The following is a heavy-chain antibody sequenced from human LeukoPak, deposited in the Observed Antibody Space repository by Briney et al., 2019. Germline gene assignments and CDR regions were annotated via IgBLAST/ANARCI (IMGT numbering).Heavy chain of an antibody. V-gene: IGHV4-59*01. CDR3: ARAVYCGGDCYSGAFDI. D-gene: IGHD2-21*02. CDR2: IYYSGST. J-gene: IGHJ3*02. CDR1: GGSISSYY. Sequence: SETLSLTCTVSGGSISSYYWSWIRQPPGKGLEWIGYIYYSGSTNYNPSLKSRVTISVDTSKNQFSLKLSSVTAADPAVFYCARAVYCGGDCYSGAFDIWGQGTMVTVSS.